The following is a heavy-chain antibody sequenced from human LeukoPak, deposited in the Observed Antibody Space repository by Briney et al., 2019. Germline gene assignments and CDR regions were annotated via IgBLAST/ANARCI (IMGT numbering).Heavy chain of an antibody. CDR2: IWFDGSNK. CDR3: ASAAGPFDN. Sequence: GGSLRLSCVASGFTFSSYGMHWVRQAPGKGPEWVAVIWFDGSNKYYADSVKGRFTISRDNSKNTLYLEMNGLRAEDTAVYYCASAAGPFDNWGQGTLVTVSS. CDR1: GFTFSSYG. J-gene: IGHJ4*02. V-gene: IGHV3-33*01. D-gene: IGHD6-13*01.